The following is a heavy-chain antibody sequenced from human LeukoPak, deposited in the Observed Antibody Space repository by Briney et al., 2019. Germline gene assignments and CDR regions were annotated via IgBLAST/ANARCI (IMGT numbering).Heavy chain of an antibody. CDR2: IYTSGST. Sequence: SETLSLTCTVSGGSISSYYWSWIRQPAGKGLEWIGRIYTSGSTNYNPSLKSRVTISADTSKNQFSLKLSSVTAADTAVYYCARGEYQLLYNYYYYYYMDVWGKGTTVTVSS. CDR1: GGSISSYY. D-gene: IGHD2-2*02. CDR3: ARGEYQLLYNYYYYYYMDV. V-gene: IGHV4-4*07. J-gene: IGHJ6*03.